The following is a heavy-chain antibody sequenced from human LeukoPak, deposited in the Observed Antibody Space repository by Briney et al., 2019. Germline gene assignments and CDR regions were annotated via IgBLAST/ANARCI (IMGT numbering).Heavy chain of an antibody. CDR3: ARDFRKTSSGSYYTIFDY. D-gene: IGHD1-26*01. V-gene: IGHV3-30-3*01. Sequence: PGGSLRLSCAASGFTFSSYAMHWVRQAPGKGLEWVAVISYDGSNKYYADSVKGRFTISRDNSKNTLYLQMHSLRAEDTAVYYCARDFRKTSSGSYYTIFDYWGQGTLVTVSS. J-gene: IGHJ4*02. CDR1: GFTFSSYA. CDR2: ISYDGSNK.